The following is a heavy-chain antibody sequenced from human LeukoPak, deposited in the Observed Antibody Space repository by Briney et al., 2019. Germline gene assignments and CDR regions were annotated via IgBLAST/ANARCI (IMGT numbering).Heavy chain of an antibody. CDR2: IYYSGST. D-gene: IGHD3-10*01. V-gene: IGHV4-30-4*08. J-gene: IGHJ4*02. CDR3: ARGEYYYGSGSPFDY. Sequence: SETLSLTCIVSGGSISSGDYYWSWIRQPPGKGREWIRYIYYSGSTYSNPSLKSRVTIPVDTSKNQFSLKLSSVTAADTAVYYCARGEYYYGSGSPFDYWGQGTLVTVSS. CDR1: GGSISSGDYY.